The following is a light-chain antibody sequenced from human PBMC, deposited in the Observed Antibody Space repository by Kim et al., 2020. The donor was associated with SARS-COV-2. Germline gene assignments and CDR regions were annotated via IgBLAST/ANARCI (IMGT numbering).Light chain of an antibody. J-gene: IGLJ2*01. CDR1: TGAGGNGHQ. V-gene: IGLV7-46*01. CDR3: LLCCDGCRI. Sequence: PGGNVSDAGGSPTGAGGNGHQPYWNQQKAGQAPRKMIYDTSSKAAWTPARLSGSRLGGKAALTVSGALPEDEAEYYCLLCCDGCRIFGGGTQLTVL. CDR2: DTS.